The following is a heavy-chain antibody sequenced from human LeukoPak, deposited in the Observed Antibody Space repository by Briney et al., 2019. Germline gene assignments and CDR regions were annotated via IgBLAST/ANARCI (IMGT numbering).Heavy chain of an antibody. CDR2: IRESGGGT. J-gene: IGHJ4*02. V-gene: IGHV3-23*01. CDR3: AKRGVVIRGILIMGFHKPAYYFDH. Sequence: GGSLRLSCVVSGITVSNYDMSWVRQAPGKGLEWVSGIRESGGGTNYADSVKGRFTISRDNSMNTVYLQMNSLRAEDTAVYFCAKRGVVIRGILIMGFHKPAYYFDHWSQGILVTVSS. CDR1: GITVSNYD. D-gene: IGHD3-10*01.